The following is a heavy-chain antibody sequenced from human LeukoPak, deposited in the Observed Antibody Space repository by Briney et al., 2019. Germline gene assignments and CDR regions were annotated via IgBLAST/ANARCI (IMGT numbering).Heavy chain of an antibody. J-gene: IGHJ4*02. V-gene: IGHV3-64D*09. Sequence: GGSLRFSCSASGFTFSTYAMHWVRQAPRKGLEYVSSVSSNVYSTHYADSVKGRFAISRDNSKNTLYLQMSSLRTEDTAVCYCVKDSKSSGWYVPPNFDYWGQGTLVTVSS. CDR1: GFTFSTYA. D-gene: IGHD6-19*01. CDR2: VSSNVYST. CDR3: VKDSKSSGWYVPPNFDY.